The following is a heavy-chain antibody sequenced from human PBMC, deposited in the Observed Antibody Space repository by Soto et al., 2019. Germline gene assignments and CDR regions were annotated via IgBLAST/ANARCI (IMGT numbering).Heavy chain of an antibody. CDR3: ARGVVVVVGTTGAFDI. CDR1: GGTFSSYA. Sequence: SVKVSCKASGGTFSSYAISWVRHAPGQGLEWMGGIIPIFGTANYAQKFQGRVTITADEATRTDYMELSSLTSEDTAVYYCARGVVVVVGTTGAFDIWGQGTMVTV. V-gene: IGHV1-69*13. D-gene: IGHD2-15*01. J-gene: IGHJ3*02. CDR2: IIPIFGTA.